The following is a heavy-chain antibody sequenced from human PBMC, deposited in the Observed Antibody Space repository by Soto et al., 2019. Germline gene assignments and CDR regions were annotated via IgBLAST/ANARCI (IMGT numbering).Heavy chain of an antibody. CDR3: ARDFGGTYRGRALY. D-gene: IGHD1-26*01. CDR1: GFTFSDYY. Sequence: QVQLVESGGGLVKPGGSLRLTCEVSGFTFSDYYMSWIRQAPGKGLEWVTYISSSGSNIYHADSVKGRFTISRDNAKNSLYLQMNSLRAEDTAVYYCARDFGGTYRGRALYWGQGTLVTVSS. J-gene: IGHJ4*02. V-gene: IGHV3-11*01. CDR2: ISSSGSNI.